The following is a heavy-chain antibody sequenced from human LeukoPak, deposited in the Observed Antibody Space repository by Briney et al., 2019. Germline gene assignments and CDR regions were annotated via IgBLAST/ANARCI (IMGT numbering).Heavy chain of an antibody. V-gene: IGHV4-34*01. D-gene: IGHD4-23*01. J-gene: IGHJ4*02. Sequence: SETLSLTCAVYGGSFSGYYWSWIRQPPGKGLEWIGEINHSGSTNYNPSLKSRVTISVDTSKNQFSLKLSSVTAADTAVYYCARGPGCGGNSGGYFDYWGQGTLVTVS. CDR3: ARGPGCGGNSGGYFDY. CDR1: GGSFSGYY. CDR2: INHSGST.